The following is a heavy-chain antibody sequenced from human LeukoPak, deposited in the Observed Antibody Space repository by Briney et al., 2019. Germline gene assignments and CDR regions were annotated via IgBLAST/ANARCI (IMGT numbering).Heavy chain of an antibody. CDR3: ARGQYGSGSLDPFDY. CDR2: IYPGDSDT. Sequence: GESLQISCKGSGYSFTSYWIGWVRQMPGKGLEWMGIIYPGDSDTRYSPSFQGQVTISADKSISTAYLQWSSLKASDTAMYYCARGQYGSGSLDPFDYWGQGTLVTVSS. J-gene: IGHJ4*02. CDR1: GYSFTSYW. D-gene: IGHD3-10*01. V-gene: IGHV5-51*01.